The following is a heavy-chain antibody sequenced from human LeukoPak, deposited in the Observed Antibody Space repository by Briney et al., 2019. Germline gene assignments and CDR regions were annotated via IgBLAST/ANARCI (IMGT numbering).Heavy chain of an antibody. D-gene: IGHD4-17*01. CDR2: ISGDGGTT. J-gene: IGHJ4*02. CDR3: AKLVTTVTYDY. CDR1: GFTFHASS. Sequence: GGSLRLSCAASGFTFHASSMRWVRQAPGKGLEWVSLISGDGGTTYYADSVKGRFTISRDNAKNSLYLQMNSLRDEDTAVYYCAKLVTTVTYDYWGQGTLVTVSS. V-gene: IGHV3-43*02.